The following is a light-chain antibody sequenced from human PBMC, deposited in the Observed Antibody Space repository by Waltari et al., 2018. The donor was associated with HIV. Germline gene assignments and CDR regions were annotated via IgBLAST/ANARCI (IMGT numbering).Light chain of an antibody. V-gene: IGKV1-39*01. CDR2: GAS. J-gene: IGKJ1*01. CDR3: QQSYRTPPVT. CDR1: QNINSL. Sequence: DIQMTQSPSSLSASVGDRVTITCRASQNINSLLNWYQQRPGKAPKLLIYGASNLQSGVPSRFSASGSGTDFTLTISSLQPEDFATYYCQQSYRTPPVTFGQGTRVEI.